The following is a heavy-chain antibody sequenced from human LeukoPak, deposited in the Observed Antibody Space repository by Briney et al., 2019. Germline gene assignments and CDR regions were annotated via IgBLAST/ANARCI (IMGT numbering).Heavy chain of an antibody. D-gene: IGHD3-16*02. CDR1: GGTFSSYA. J-gene: IGHJ6*04. CDR2: IIPIFGTA. V-gene: IGHV1-69*06. Sequence: ASVKVSCKASGGTFSSYAISWVRHAPGQGLEWMGGIIPIFGTANYAQKFQGRVTITADKSTSTAYMELSSLRSEDTAVYYCAASQPYDYVWGSYLKWEYYGMDVWGKGTTVTVSS. CDR3: AASQPYDYVWGSYLKWEYYGMDV.